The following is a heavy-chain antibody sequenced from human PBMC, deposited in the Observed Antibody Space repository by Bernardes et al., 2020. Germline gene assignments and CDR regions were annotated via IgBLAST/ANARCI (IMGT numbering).Heavy chain of an antibody. D-gene: IGHD2-2*01. CDR1: GFSLSTSGVG. Sequence: PTLVKPTQTLTLTCTFSGFSLSTSGVGVGWIRQPPGKALEWLALIYWDDDKRYSPSLKSRLTITKDTSKNQVVLTMTNMGPVDTATYYCAKRQGCSSTSCYLKFDYWGQGTLVTVSS. CDR2: IYWDDDK. CDR3: AKRQGCSSTSCYLKFDY. J-gene: IGHJ4*02. V-gene: IGHV2-5*02.